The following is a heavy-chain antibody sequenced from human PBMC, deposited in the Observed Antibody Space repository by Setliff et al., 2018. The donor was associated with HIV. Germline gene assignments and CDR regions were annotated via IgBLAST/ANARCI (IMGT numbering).Heavy chain of an antibody. CDR3: ARLHGDFYFDL. V-gene: IGHV4-59*11. CDR1: YGSISGHY. D-gene: IGHD4-17*01. CDR2: IHHSGGT. Sequence: PSETLSLTCTVSYGSISGHYWTWIRQPPGKGLEWIGYIHHSGGTQYNPSLMSRLTMSVDSSKNQFSLSLSSVTAADTAVYYCARLHGDFYFDLWGQGTLVTVSS. J-gene: IGHJ4*02.